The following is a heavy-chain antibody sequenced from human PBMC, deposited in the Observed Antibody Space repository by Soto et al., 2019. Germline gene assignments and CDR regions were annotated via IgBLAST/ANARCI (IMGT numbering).Heavy chain of an antibody. CDR2: IIPIFNST. CDR3: AREGRGKKAGYNGLVSLGY. Sequence: SVKVSCKVSGSRFSNYVISWVRQAPGHGLEWLGRIIPIFNSTKYAQSFQGRVTITTDKSTSTASLELSSLRSDDTAVYYCAREGRGKKAGYNGLVSLGYWGQGTLVTVSS. CDR1: GSRFSNYV. V-gene: IGHV1-69*05. D-gene: IGHD2-2*02. J-gene: IGHJ4*02.